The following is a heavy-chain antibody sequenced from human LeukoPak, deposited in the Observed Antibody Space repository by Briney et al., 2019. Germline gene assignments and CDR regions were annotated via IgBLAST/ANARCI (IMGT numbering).Heavy chain of an antibody. CDR2: INWNGGST. Sequence: ETLSLTCAVYGGSFSGYYWSWIRQAPGKGLEWVSGINWNGGSTGYADSVKGRFTISRDNAKNSLYLQMNSLRAEDTALYYCARSGTGGRSSPYWGQGTLVTVSS. V-gene: IGHV3-20*04. CDR3: ARSGTGGRSSPY. J-gene: IGHJ4*02. D-gene: IGHD1-1*01. CDR1: GGSFSGYY.